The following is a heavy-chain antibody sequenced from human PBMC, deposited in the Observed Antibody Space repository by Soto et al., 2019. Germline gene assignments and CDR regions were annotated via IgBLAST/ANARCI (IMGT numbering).Heavy chain of an antibody. D-gene: IGHD2-15*01. Sequence: GGSLRLSCAASGFTFSSYSMNWVRQAPGKGLEWVSSISSSSSYIYYADSVKGRFTISRDNAKNSLYLQMNSLRAEDTAVYYCARDPPRCSGGSCYVDYWGQGTLVTVSS. J-gene: IGHJ4*02. V-gene: IGHV3-21*01. CDR1: GFTFSSYS. CDR2: ISSSSSYI. CDR3: ARDPPRCSGGSCYVDY.